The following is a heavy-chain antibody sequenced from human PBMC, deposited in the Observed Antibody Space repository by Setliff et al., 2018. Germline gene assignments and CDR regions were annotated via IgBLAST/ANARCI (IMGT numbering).Heavy chain of an antibody. J-gene: IGHJ4*02. V-gene: IGHV3-74*01. D-gene: IGHD1-26*01. CDR1: GFTFRKYW. CDR3: ARVQESIVGALEY. CDR2: ISPDGTIT. Sequence: PGGSLRLSCGASGFTFRKYWMYWVRQVPGKGLVWVSRISPDGTITNYADSVKGRFTISRDNAKNSLYLQMNSLRAEDTAIYYCARVQESIVGALEYWGQGALVTVS.